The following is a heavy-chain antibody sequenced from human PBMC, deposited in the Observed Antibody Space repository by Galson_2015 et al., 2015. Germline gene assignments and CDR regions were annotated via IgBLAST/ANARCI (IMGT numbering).Heavy chain of an antibody. CDR2: VSYEGSIK. CDR1: GFTFSDSNYG. V-gene: IGHV3-30*03. Sequence: SLRLSCAASGFTFSDSNYGMHWVRQAPGTGLEWLALVSYEGSIKYYADSVKGRFTISRDNSKNTLYLQMDNLMTEDTAVYYCATWVVNTKGLDYWGQGTLVTVSS. D-gene: IGHD4-23*01. CDR3: ATWVVNTKGLDY. J-gene: IGHJ4*02.